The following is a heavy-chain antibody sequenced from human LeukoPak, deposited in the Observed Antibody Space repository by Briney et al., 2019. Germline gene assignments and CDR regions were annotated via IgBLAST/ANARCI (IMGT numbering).Heavy chain of an antibody. CDR3: ARDQVGTTGTTSEAFDI. CDR1: GGSISSGGYY. CDR2: IYHNGNT. J-gene: IGHJ3*02. D-gene: IGHD1-1*01. V-gene: IGHV4-30-2*01. Sequence: SQTLSLTCTVSGGSISSGGYYWTWIRQPPGKGLEWIGYIYHNGNTYYNPSLKSRVTISVDRSKNQFPLKLNSVTAADTAVYYCARDQVGTTGTTSEAFDIWGQGTMVTVSS.